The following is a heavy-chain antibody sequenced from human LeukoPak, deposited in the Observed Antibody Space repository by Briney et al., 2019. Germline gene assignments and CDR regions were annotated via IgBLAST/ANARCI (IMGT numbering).Heavy chain of an antibody. CDR1: GFTVSSNY. CDR2: IYSGGST. V-gene: IGHV3-53*01. Sequence: GGSLSLSCAASGFTVSSNYMNWVRQAPGKGLEWVSVIYSGGSTYYADSVKGRFTISRDNSKNTLYLQMNSLRAEDTAVYYCARDSTAGGFHFQHWGQGTLVTVSS. CDR3: ARDSTAGGFHFQH. J-gene: IGHJ1*01. D-gene: IGHD2-15*01.